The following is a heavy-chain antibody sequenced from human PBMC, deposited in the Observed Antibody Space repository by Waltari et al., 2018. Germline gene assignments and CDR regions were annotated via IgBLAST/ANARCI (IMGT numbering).Heavy chain of an antibody. V-gene: IGHV1-18*04. CDR2: ISPSTNYA. CDR3: ARRNIPIFGDYMDV. CDR1: GYTFSDYN. Sequence: QVHLVQSGPEVETPGASVKISCKASGYTFSDYNINWVRQVPGQGLEWMGHISPSTNYADYAQKFQGSVFMTTDTSTNTAYLEVRSLRFDDTAVYYCARRNIPIFGDYMDVWGQGTMVTVSS. D-gene: IGHD3-3*01. J-gene: IGHJ6*03.